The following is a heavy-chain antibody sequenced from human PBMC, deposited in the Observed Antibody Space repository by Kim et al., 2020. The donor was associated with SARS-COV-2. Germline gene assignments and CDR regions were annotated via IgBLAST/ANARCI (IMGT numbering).Heavy chain of an antibody. CDR1: GFTFDDYA. CDR3: AKDIDHRGWYYPDY. CDR2: ISWDGGST. Sequence: GGSLRLSCAASGFTFDDYAMHWVRQAPGKGLEWVSLISWDGGSTYYADSVKGRFTISRDNSKNSLYLQMNSLRAEDTALYYCAKDIDHRGWYYPDYWGQGTLLTVSS. J-gene: IGHJ4*02. V-gene: IGHV3-43D*03. D-gene: IGHD6-19*01.